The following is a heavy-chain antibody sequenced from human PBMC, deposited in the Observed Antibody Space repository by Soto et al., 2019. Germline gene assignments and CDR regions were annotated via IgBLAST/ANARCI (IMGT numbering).Heavy chain of an antibody. D-gene: IGHD3-22*01. CDR1: GFTFSSYE. V-gene: IGHV3-48*03. Sequence: GGSLRLSCAASGFTFSSYEMNWVRQAPGKGLEWVSYISSSGSTIYYADSVKGRFTISRDNAKNSLYLQMNSLRAEDTSVYYCASLGYDSIGYFNWGQGTLVTVSS. CDR3: ASLGYDSIGYFN. CDR2: ISSSGSTI. J-gene: IGHJ4*02.